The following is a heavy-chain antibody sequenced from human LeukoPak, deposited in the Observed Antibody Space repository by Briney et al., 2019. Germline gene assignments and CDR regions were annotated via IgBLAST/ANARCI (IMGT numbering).Heavy chain of an antibody. CDR3: ARETGITMVRGVRGNYGMDV. V-gene: IGHV1-3*01. Sequence: ASVKVSCKASGYTFTSYAMHWVRQAPGQRLEWMGWINAGNGNTKYSQKFQGRVTITRDTSASTAYMELRSLRSDDTAVYYCARETGITMVRGVRGNYGMDVWGQGTTVTVSS. CDR2: INAGNGNT. CDR1: GYTFTSYA. J-gene: IGHJ6*02. D-gene: IGHD3-10*01.